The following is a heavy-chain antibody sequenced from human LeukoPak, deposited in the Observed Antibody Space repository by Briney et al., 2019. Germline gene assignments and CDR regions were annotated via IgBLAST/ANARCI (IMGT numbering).Heavy chain of an antibody. J-gene: IGHJ3*02. V-gene: IGHV3-23*01. Sequence: GGSLRLSCAASRFTFSSYAMSWVRQAPGKGLEWVSAIDNHGGSTYYADSVKGRFTISRDNSKNTLYLQMNSLRAEDTALYYCAKAGWYSSKSYATYDDAIDIWGQGTLVTVSS. CDR3: AKAGWYSSKSYATYDDAIDI. D-gene: IGHD6-13*01. CDR2: IDNHGGST. CDR1: RFTFSSYA.